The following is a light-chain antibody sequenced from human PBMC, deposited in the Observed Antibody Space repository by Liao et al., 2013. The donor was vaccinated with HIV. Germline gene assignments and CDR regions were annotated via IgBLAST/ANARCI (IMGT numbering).Light chain of an antibody. J-gene: IGLJ3*02. CDR1: ALPKQY. CDR2: KDS. CDR3: QARDSSIAV. Sequence: SYELTQPPSVSVSPGQTARITCSGDALPKQYAYWYQQKPGQAPVLVIYKDSERPSGIPERFSGSNSGNTATLTITGTQALDEADYYCQARDSSIAVFGGGTKLTVL. V-gene: IGLV3-25*02.